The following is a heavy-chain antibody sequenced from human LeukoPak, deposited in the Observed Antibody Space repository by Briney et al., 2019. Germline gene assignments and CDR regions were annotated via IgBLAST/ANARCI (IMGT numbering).Heavy chain of an antibody. J-gene: IGHJ6*02. CDR1: GYTFTDYY. Sequence: ASVKVSCKASGYTFTDYYMHWVRQAPGQGLEWMGWINPNSGGTNYAQKFQGRVTMTRDTSISTAYMELSRLRSDDTAVYYCAAYNWNYDSYYYYGMDVWGQGTTVTVSS. CDR2: INPNSGGT. D-gene: IGHD1-7*01. CDR3: AAYNWNYDSYYYYGMDV. V-gene: IGHV1-2*02.